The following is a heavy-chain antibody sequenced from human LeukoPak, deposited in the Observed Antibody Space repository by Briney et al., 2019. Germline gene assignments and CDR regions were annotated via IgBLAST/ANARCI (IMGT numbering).Heavy chain of an antibody. D-gene: IGHD2-8*01. CDR2: ISVSGDST. CDR3: AKVFFMDY. V-gene: IGHV3-23*01. Sequence: PGGSLRLSCAASGFFFSGYGMHWVRQAPGKGLEWVSAISVSGDSTNYADSVKGRFTISRDNSKNTLYLQMNSLRAEDTAVYYCAKVFFMDYWGQGTLVTVSS. CDR1: GFFFSGYG. J-gene: IGHJ4*02.